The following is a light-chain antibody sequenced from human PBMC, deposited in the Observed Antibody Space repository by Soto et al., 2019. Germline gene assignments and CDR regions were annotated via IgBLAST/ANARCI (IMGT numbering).Light chain of an antibody. Sequence: DIQLTQSPSFLSASVGDRVTITCRASRAISTNLAWYQQEPGKAPKLLIYAASTLQSGVPSRFSGGGSGTEFTLTISSLQPEDFATYYCQHFNGYPRTFGQGTKVEIK. CDR1: RAISTN. CDR3: QHFNGYPRT. CDR2: AAS. J-gene: IGKJ1*01. V-gene: IGKV1-9*01.